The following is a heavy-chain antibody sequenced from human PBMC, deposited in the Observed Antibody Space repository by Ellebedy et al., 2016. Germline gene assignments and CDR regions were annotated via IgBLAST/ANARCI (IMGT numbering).Heavy chain of an antibody. J-gene: IGHJ4*02. V-gene: IGHV4-61*08. D-gene: IGHD3-16*01. CDR1: GGPVINPGAY. CDR3: ATLTIPGGSDF. CDR2: IYRTGST. Sequence: SETLSLXCSVTGGPVINPGAYWSWIRQPPGRALEWIGYIYRTGSTKINPSLKSRVTMSIDTSKKEFSLRLSSVTAADTAVYYCATLTIPGGSDFWGQGTLVTVSS.